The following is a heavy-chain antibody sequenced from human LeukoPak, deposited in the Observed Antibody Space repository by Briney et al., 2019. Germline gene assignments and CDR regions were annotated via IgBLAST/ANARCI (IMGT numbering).Heavy chain of an antibody. D-gene: IGHD3-22*01. CDR2: INPNSGGT. J-gene: IGHJ4*02. V-gene: IGHV1-2*02. Sequence: ASVKVSCKASGYTFTGYYMHWVRQAPGQGLEWMGWINPNSGGTNYAQKFQGRVTMTRDTSISTAYMELSRLRSDDTAVYYCAREGRDYYDSSGYYGYWGQGTLVLVSS. CDR3: AREGRDYYDSSGYYGY. CDR1: GYTFTGYY.